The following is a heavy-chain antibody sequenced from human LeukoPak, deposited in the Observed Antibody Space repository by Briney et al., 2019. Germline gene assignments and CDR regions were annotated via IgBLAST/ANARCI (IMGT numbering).Heavy chain of an antibody. CDR2: MNPNSGNT. CDR1: GYTFTSYD. Sequence: ASVKVSCKASGYTFTSYDINWVRQATGQGLEWMGWMNPNSGNTGYAQKFQGRVTITRNTSISTAYMELSSLRSEDTAVYYCARGKKSSSWLPPYYYYYMDVWGKGTTVTVSS. J-gene: IGHJ6*03. D-gene: IGHD6-13*01. CDR3: ARGKKSSSWLPPYYYYYMDV. V-gene: IGHV1-8*03.